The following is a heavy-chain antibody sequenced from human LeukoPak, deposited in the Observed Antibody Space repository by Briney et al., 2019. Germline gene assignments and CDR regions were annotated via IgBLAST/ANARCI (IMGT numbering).Heavy chain of an antibody. CDR2: ISSSSYI. Sequence: GGSLRLSCAASGFTFSSYSMNWVRQAPGKGLEWVSSISSSSYIYYADSVKGRFTISRDNAKTSLYLQMNSLRAEGTAVYYCARDLVSGTMGYWGQGTLVTVSS. D-gene: IGHD3-10*01. J-gene: IGHJ4*02. CDR3: ARDLVSGTMGY. CDR1: GFTFSSYS. V-gene: IGHV3-21*01.